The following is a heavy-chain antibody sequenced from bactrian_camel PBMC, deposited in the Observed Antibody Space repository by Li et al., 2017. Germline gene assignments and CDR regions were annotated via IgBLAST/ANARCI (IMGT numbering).Heavy chain of an antibody. CDR3: AFRRGQTYCSPRNVAGFPY. J-gene: IGHJ4*01. D-gene: IGHD2*01. V-gene: IGHV3-2*01. CDR1: EFPFSSNY. CDR2: IYGDGSNS. Sequence: HVQLVESGGGLVQPGGSLRLACATSEFPFSSNYMSWVRQAPGKGLEWVSSIYGDGSNSYYADSVKGRFTISRDNAKNTVSLEMNSLESEDTDMYYCAFRRGQTYCSPRNVAGFPYRGQGTQVTVS.